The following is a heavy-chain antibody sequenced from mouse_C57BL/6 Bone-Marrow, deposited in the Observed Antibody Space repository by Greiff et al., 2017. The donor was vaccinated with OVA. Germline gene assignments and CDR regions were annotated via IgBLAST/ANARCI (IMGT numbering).Heavy chain of an antibody. CDR1: GYAFTNYL. J-gene: IGHJ2*01. D-gene: IGHD3-1*01. Sequence: QVQLQQSGAELVRPGTSVKVSCKASGYAFTNYLIEWVKQRPGQGLEWIGVINPGSGGTNYNEKFKGKATLTADKSSSTAYMQLSSLTSEDSAVYFCARSGAPDDWGQGTTLTVSS. CDR3: ARSGAPDD. CDR2: INPGSGGT. V-gene: IGHV1-54*01.